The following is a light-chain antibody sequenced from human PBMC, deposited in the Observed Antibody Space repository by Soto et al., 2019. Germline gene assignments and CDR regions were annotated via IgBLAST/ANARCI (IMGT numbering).Light chain of an antibody. Sequence: EIVLTQSPGTLSLSPGERATLSCRASQSVSSYLAWYQQKPGQAPRLLIYDASNRATGIPARFSGSGSGTEFTLTISSLEPEDFEVYYCQQRSNWPPTFGQGTRLEIK. CDR3: QQRSNWPPT. V-gene: IGKV3-11*01. J-gene: IGKJ5*01. CDR1: QSVSSY. CDR2: DAS.